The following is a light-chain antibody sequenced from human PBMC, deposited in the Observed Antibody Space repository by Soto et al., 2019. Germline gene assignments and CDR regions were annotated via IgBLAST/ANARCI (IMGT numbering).Light chain of an antibody. CDR3: QQFSSSPIT. Sequence: EIVLTQSPGTLSLAPGERATLSFRASQSVSSSYLAWYQQKPGQAPRLLTHGASSRATGIPDRFSGSGSGTDFTLTISRLEPEDFAVYYCQQFSSSPITFGQGTRLEIK. CDR1: QSVSSSY. J-gene: IGKJ5*01. V-gene: IGKV3-20*01. CDR2: GAS.